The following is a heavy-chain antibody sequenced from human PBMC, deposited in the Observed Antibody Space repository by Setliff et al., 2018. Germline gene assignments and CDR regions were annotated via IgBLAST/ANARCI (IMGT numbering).Heavy chain of an antibody. D-gene: IGHD1-1*01. CDR2: INHSGST. Sequence: SETLSLTCTVYGGSFTNYYWGWIRQSPGKGLEWIGEINHSGSTNYNPSLKSRLTIAVDASTNQFSLNLSSVTAADTAIYYCARVVPLGGTDRWGQGTLVTVSS. CDR3: ARVVPLGGTDR. CDR1: GGSFTNYY. V-gene: IGHV4-34*01. J-gene: IGHJ5*02.